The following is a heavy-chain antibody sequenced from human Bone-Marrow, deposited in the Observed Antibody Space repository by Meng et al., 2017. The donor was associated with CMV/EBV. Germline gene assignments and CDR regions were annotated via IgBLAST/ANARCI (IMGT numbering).Heavy chain of an antibody. CDR3: AREDIVVVPAALDHRRDYSFYYGMDV. CDR1: GFTVSSNY. Sequence: GGSLRLSCAASGFTVSSNYMSWVRQAPGKGLEWVSVSYSGGSTYYADSVKGRFTISRDNSRDTLYLQMNSMRAEDTAVYYCAREDIVVVPAALDHRRDYSFYYGMDVWGQGTTVTVSS. D-gene: IGHD2-2*01. CDR2: SYSGGST. V-gene: IGHV3-53*01. J-gene: IGHJ6*02.